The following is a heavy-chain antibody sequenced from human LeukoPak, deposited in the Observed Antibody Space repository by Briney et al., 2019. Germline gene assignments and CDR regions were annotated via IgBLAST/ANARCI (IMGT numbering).Heavy chain of an antibody. J-gene: IGHJ4*02. CDR2: IKQDGSEK. CDR3: TRGYSYGYEMDY. D-gene: IGHD5-18*01. CDR1: GFTVSSYW. V-gene: IGHV3-7*01. Sequence: GGSLRLSCAASGFTVSSYWMTWVRQAPGKGLEWVANIKQDGSEKYYVDSVEGRFTISRDNAKNSLYLQMNSLRAEDTAVYYCTRGYSYGYEMDYWGQGTLVTVSS.